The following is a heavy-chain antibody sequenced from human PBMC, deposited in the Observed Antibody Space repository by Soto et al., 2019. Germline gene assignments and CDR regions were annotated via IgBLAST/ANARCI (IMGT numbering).Heavy chain of an antibody. CDR3: ARLVIGERWLQLSPTYYFDY. D-gene: IGHD2-21*01. J-gene: IGHJ4*02. Sequence: ASVKVPCKASGYTFTSYDINWVRLATGQGLEWMGWMNPNSGNTGYAQKFQGRVTMTRNTSISTAYMELSSMRSEDTAVYYCARLVIGERWLQLSPTYYFDYWGQGTLVTVSS. V-gene: IGHV1-8*01. CDR1: GYTFTSYD. CDR2: MNPNSGNT.